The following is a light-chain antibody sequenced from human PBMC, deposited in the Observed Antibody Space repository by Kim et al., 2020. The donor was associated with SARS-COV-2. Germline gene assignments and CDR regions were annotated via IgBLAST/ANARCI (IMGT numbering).Light chain of an antibody. J-gene: IGKJ1*01. Sequence: SLSPGERATLSCRASQSVSSYLAWYQQKPGQAPRLLIYDASNRATGIPARFSGSGSGTDFTLTISGLEPEDFAVYYCQQRSNWWTFGQGTKVEIK. V-gene: IGKV3-11*01. CDR1: QSVSSY. CDR3: QQRSNWWT. CDR2: DAS.